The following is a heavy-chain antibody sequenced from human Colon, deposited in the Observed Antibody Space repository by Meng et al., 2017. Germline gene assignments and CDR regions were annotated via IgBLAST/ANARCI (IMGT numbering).Heavy chain of an antibody. V-gene: IGHV1-2*02. D-gene: IGHD2-15*01. Sequence: ASVKVSCKASGYTFTAYYMHWLRQAPGQGLEWMGWINPNSGGTKYAQKFQGRVTMTRDTSIRTAYMELSGLTSDDTAVYYCASWRLGVDRTNPNYWGQGTLVTGYS. CDR2: INPNSGGT. J-gene: IGHJ4*02. CDR1: GYTFTAYY. CDR3: ASWRLGVDRTNPNY.